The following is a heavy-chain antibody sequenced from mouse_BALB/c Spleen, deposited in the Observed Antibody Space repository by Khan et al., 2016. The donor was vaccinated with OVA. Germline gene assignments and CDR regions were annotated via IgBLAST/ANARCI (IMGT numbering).Heavy chain of an antibody. CDR1: GYTFTSYV. V-gene: IGHV1S136*01. CDR3: LRSLFYDGSAYEGFAY. D-gene: IGHD1-1*01. CDR2: ISPNNDVS. Sequence: EVQLQQSGPELVKPGASVKMSCKASGYTFTSYVMHWVKQKPGQGLEWIGYISPNNDVSKYNEQFRGKATLTSDKSSRTAYMALRSLPSEDSAVLYCLRSLFYDGSAYEGFAYWGQGTLVTVSA. J-gene: IGHJ3*01.